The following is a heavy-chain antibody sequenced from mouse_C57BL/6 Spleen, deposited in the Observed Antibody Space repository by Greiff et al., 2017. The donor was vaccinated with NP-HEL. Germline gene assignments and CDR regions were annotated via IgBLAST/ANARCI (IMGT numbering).Heavy chain of an antibody. D-gene: IGHD2-13*01. CDR2: ISYDGSN. J-gene: IGHJ2*01. CDR3: AREVNLDY. CDR1: GYSITSGYY. V-gene: IGHV3-6*01. Sequence: VQLKESGPGLVKPSQSLSLTCSVTGYSITSGYYWNWIRQFPGNKLEWMGYISYDGSNNYNPSLKNRISITRDTSKNQFFLKLNSVTTEDTATYYCAREVNLDYWGQGTTLTVSS.